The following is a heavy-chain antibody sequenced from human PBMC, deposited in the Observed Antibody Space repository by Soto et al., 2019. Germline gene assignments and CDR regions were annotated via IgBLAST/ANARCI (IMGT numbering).Heavy chain of an antibody. V-gene: IGHV3-23*01. CDR3: AKDRHIVVVTAIKDY. CDR2: ISGSGGST. J-gene: IGHJ4*02. CDR1: GFTFSIYA. Sequence: GGSLRLSCAASGFTFSIYAMSWVRHAPGKGLEWVSAISGSGGSTYYADSVKGRFTISRDNSKNTLYLQMNSLRAEDTAVYYCAKDRHIVVVTAIKDYWGQGTLVTVSS. D-gene: IGHD2-21*02.